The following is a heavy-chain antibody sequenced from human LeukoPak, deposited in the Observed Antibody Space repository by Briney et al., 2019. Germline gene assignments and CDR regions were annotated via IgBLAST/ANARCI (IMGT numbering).Heavy chain of an antibody. D-gene: IGHD6-25*01. CDR2: IFYGGSN. J-gene: IGHJ4*01. CDR3: AIQLPTAAADTRGYFDY. CDR1: GVSISNADYF. V-gene: IGHV4-39*01. Sequence: SETLSLTCSVSGVSISNADYFWGWLRPAPGKGLEWFGSIFYGGSNHYHPSLKSRAARSVDTSTDLLPLKLTSVTSWDARVYCCAIQLPTAAADTRGYFDYWGQGTVVTVSS.